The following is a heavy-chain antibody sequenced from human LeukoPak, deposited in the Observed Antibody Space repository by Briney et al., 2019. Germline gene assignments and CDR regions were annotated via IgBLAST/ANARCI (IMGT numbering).Heavy chain of an antibody. J-gene: IGHJ5*02. V-gene: IGHV1-2*06. CDR3: ARDDNSGYYSGP. Sequence: ASVKVSCKASGYTFIDYYMHWVRQAPGQGLEWMGRINPSSGGTNYAQKFQGRVTMTRDTSISTACMELSRLRSDDTAVYYCARDDNSGYYSGPWGQGTLVTVSS. CDR2: INPSSGGT. CDR1: GYTFIDYY. D-gene: IGHD3-22*01.